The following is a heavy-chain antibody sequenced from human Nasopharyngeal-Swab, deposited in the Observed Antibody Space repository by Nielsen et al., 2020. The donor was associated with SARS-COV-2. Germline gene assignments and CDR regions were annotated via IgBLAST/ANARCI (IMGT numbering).Heavy chain of an antibody. CDR1: GFTFSSVG. D-gene: IGHD4-17*01. CDR2: IAHDASNE. Sequence: GGSLRLSCAASGFTFSSVGMHWVRQAPGKGLEWVAFIAHDASNEYYGDSVKGRFSISRDSSKNTLYLKMDSLRGEDTAVYYCARDAPAHYGAFYWGRGTLVTVSS. CDR3: ARDAPAHYGAFY. V-gene: IGHV3-30*03. J-gene: IGHJ4*02.